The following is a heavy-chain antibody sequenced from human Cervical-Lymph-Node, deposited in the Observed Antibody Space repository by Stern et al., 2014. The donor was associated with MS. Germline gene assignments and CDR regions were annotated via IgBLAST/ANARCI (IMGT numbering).Heavy chain of an antibody. CDR3: ARHQGGIAAY. V-gene: IGHV1-69*01. D-gene: IGHD6-13*01. CDR2: ITPMFGTS. J-gene: IGHJ4*02. CDR1: GNTFSSFD. Sequence: VQLMESGAEVKKPGSSVKVSCKASGNTFSSFDISWVRQAPGQGPEWLGGITPMFGTSNYAQRFQGRVTFTADESTSTTYMELSSLRSEDTAVYYCARHQGGIAAYWGQGTLVTVSS.